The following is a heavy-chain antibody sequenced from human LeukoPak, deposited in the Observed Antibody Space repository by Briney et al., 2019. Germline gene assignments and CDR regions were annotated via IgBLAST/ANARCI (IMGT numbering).Heavy chain of an antibody. Sequence: SETLSLTCAVSGGSFSGYYWNWIRQPPGKGLEWIGEINHSGSTNYSPSLKSRVTISVDTSKNQFSLRLRSVTAADTAVYYCARDPTTVVTLPYYFDDWGQGTLVTVSS. D-gene: IGHD4-23*01. CDR2: INHSGST. J-gene: IGHJ4*02. CDR3: ARDPTTVVTLPYYFDD. V-gene: IGHV4-34*01. CDR1: GGSFSGYY.